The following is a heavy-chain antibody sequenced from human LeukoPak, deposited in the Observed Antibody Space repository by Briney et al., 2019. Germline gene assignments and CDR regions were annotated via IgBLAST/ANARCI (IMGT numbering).Heavy chain of an antibody. CDR3: ARGQTNIRSGSFDY. Sequence: GGSLRLSCAASGFTVSSNYMSWVRQAPGKGLEWVAVISYDGSNKYYADSVKGRFTISRDNSKNTLYLQMNSLRAEDTAVYYCARGQTNIRSGSFDYWGQGTLVTVSS. CDR1: GFTVSSNY. CDR2: ISYDGSNK. D-gene: IGHD1-26*01. V-gene: IGHV3-30*03. J-gene: IGHJ4*02.